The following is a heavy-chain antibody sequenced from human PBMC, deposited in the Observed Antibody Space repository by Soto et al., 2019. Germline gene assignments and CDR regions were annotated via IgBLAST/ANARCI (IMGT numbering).Heavy chain of an antibody. CDR1: GASIPSGDYY. CDR2: IYYSGTT. V-gene: IGHV4-30-4*01. D-gene: IGHD5-12*01. Sequence: QVPLQESGPGLVKPSQTLSLTCTVSGASIPSGDYYWSWIRQPPGKGLEWVGYIYYSGTTYYHPSLQRRVTISIDASKKLFSLKLSSVTAAATVIYYCASDGRGYVGAGYYYGLDVWGKGTTVTVSS. CDR3: ASDGRGYVGAGYYYGLDV. J-gene: IGHJ6*04.